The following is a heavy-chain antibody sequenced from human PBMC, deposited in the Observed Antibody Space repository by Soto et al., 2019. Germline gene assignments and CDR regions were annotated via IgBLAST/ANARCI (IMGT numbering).Heavy chain of an antibody. D-gene: IGHD2-15*01. Sequence: GGSLRLSCAASGFTFSSYAMSWVRQAPGKGLEWVSAISGSGGSTYYADSVKGRFTISRDNSKNTLYLQMNSLRAEDTAVYYCAKGGDIVVVVAPLPYYMDVWGKGTTVTVSS. CDR1: GFTFSSYA. CDR2: ISGSGGST. CDR3: AKGGDIVVVVAPLPYYMDV. J-gene: IGHJ6*03. V-gene: IGHV3-23*01.